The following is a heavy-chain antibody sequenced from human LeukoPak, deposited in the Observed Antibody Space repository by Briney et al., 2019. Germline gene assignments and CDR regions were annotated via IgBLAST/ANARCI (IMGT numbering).Heavy chain of an antibody. J-gene: IGHJ4*02. CDR3: ARHEFDSGSLPYFDY. D-gene: IGHD3-10*01. CDR1: GGSFSGYY. CDR2: INHSGST. Sequence: SETLSLTCAVSGGSFSGYYWSWIRQPPGKGLEWIGEINHSGSTNYNPSLKSRVTISVDTSKNQFSLKLSSVTAADTAVYYCARHEFDSGSLPYFDYWGQGILVTVSS. V-gene: IGHV4-34*01.